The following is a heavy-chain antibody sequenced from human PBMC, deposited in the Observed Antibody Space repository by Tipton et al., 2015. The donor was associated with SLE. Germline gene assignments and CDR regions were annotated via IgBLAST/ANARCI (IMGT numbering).Heavy chain of an antibody. D-gene: IGHD3-10*01. CDR1: GGSFNDYF. V-gene: IGHV4-34*01. J-gene: IGHJ4*02. CDR3: ARGPDRGYYFDV. CDR2: INHNGYS. Sequence: TLSLTCAVYGGSFNDYFWTWIRQSPGRGLEWIGEINHNGYSNYNPSLKSRVTISVDTSKNQFSLKLNSVTAADTAVFYCARGPDRGYYFDVWGQGMLVTVSS.